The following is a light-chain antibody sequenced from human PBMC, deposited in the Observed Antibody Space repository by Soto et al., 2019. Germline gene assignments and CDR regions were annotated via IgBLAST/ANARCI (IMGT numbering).Light chain of an antibody. CDR2: GVS. CDR1: QSVSSSY. Sequence: IVLSNSPGTLSLSPGERATLSCRASQSVSSSYLAWYQHKPGQSPRLLIFGVSSRATDIPDRFSGSGSGTDFTLTINRLEPEDFAVYYCQQYSISSTFGQGTKVDIK. V-gene: IGKV3-20*01. J-gene: IGKJ1*01. CDR3: QQYSISST.